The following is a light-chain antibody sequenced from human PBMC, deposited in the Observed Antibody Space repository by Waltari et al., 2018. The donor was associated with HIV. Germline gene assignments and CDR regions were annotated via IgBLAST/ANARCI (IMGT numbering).Light chain of an antibody. CDR1: QIVSNN. V-gene: IGKV3-15*01. CDR2: DAS. Sequence: VLTPSPGTVSVSPGERATLSCRTSQIVSNNLVWYQMKPGQAPRLVIYDASTRATGIPVRFSGSGSGTEFTLTISSLQSEDFAVYYCQQYNNWPRTFGRGTKVEI. CDR3: QQYNNWPRT. J-gene: IGKJ1*01.